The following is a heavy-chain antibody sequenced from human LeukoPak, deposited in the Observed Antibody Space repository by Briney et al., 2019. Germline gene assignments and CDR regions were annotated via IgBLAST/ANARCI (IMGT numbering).Heavy chain of an antibody. D-gene: IGHD2-15*01. J-gene: IGHJ4*02. CDR2: ISSSGSTI. Sequence: PGGSLRLSCAASGFTFSSYEMNWVRQAPGKGLEWVSYISSSGSTIYYADSVKGRFTISRDNAKNSLYLQMNSLRAEDTAVYYCARGRGRPVYCSGGSCHDYWGQGTLVTVSS. CDR1: GFTFSSYE. V-gene: IGHV3-48*03. CDR3: ARGRGRPVYCSGGSCHDY.